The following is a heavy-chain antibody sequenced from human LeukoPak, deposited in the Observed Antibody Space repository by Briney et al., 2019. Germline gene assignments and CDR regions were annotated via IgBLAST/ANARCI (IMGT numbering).Heavy chain of an antibody. J-gene: IGHJ4*02. CDR2: TYYRSKWCD. CDR1: GDSVSSNSVS. CDR3: ARGIVRTTAGFDY. V-gene: IGHV6-1*01. Sequence: SQTLSLTCAISGDSVSSNSVSWHWIRQSPSRGLEWLGRTYYRSKWCDEYGLSAKSRITIKPDTSRNQFSLQLNSVTPDDTAVYYCARGIVRTTAGFDYWGQGTLVTVSS. D-gene: IGHD1-26*01.